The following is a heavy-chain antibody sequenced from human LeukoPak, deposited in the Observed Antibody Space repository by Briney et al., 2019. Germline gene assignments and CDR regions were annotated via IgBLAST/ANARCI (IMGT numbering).Heavy chain of an antibody. V-gene: IGHV1-18*01. CDR2: ISAYNGNT. CDR1: GYTFTSYG. CDR3: ARDKWLVEGGYYYYGMDV. Sequence: GASVKVSCKASGYTFTSYGISWVRQAPGQALEWMGWISAYNGNTNYAQKLQGRVTMTTDTSTSTAYMELRSLRSDDTAVYYCARDKWLVEGGYYYYGMDVWGQGTTVTVSS. J-gene: IGHJ6*02. D-gene: IGHD6-19*01.